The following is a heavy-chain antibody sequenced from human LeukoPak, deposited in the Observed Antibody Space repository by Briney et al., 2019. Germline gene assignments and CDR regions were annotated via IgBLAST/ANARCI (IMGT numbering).Heavy chain of an antibody. J-gene: IGHJ4*02. CDR2: ISYDGSND. V-gene: IGHV3-30-3*01. CDR3: IVVIVAPFDY. Sequence: PGGSLRLSCAASGFTFSSYWMHWVRQAPGKGLEWVAVISYDGSNDNYADSVKGRFTSSRDNSKNTLYLQMNSLRVEDTAVYYCIVVIVAPFDYWGQGTLVTVSS. D-gene: IGHD2-15*01. CDR1: GFTFSSYW.